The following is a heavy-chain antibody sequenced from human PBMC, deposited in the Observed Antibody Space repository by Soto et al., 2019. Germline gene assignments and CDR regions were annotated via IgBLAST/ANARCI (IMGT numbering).Heavy chain of an antibody. D-gene: IGHD5-12*01. V-gene: IGHV1-58*02. Sequence: SVKVSCKASGFTFTSSAMQWVRQARGQRLEWIGWIVVGSGNTNYAQKFQERVTITRDMSTSTAYMELSSLRSEDTAVYYCAAGVAVDIVATNEYYYYGMDVWGQGTTVTSP. CDR2: IVVGSGNT. CDR1: GFTFTSSA. J-gene: IGHJ6*02. CDR3: AAGVAVDIVATNEYYYYGMDV.